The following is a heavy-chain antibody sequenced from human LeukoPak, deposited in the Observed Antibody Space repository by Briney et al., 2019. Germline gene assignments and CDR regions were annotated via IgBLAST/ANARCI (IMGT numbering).Heavy chain of an antibody. V-gene: IGHV3-74*01. Sequence: GGSLRLSCAASGFTFSSYWMHWVRHAPGKGLVWVSHINNDGSSTNYADSVKGRFTISRDNAKNTLYLQMNSLRTEDTAVYYCACYGIAPPYWGQGTLVTVSS. CDR3: ACYGIAPPY. D-gene: IGHD2-15*01. CDR1: GFTFSSYW. CDR2: INNDGSST. J-gene: IGHJ4*02.